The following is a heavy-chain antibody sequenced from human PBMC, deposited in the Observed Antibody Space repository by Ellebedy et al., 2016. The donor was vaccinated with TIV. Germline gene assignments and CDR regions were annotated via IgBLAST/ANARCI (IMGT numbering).Heavy chain of an antibody. V-gene: IGHV3-30*18. J-gene: IGHJ6*02. Sequence: GESLKISXAASGFTFSSYGMHWVRQAPGKGLEWVAVISYDGSNKYYADSVKGRFTISRDNSKNTLYLQMNSLRAEDTAVYYCAKGPKIAVAGNYYYYGMDVWGQGTTVTVSS. CDR2: ISYDGSNK. CDR1: GFTFSSYG. D-gene: IGHD6-19*01. CDR3: AKGPKIAVAGNYYYYGMDV.